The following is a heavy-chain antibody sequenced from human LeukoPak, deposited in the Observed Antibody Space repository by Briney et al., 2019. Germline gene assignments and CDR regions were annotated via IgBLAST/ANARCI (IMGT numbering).Heavy chain of an antibody. CDR2: IFHSGST. D-gene: IGHD3-10*01. Sequence: SETLSLTCAVPGYSLSSGDYWGWIRQSPGKGLEWIGNIFHSGSTYHNPSLKRRVTISVHTSKNEFSLKLSSVTAADTAVYYCARGIYYLIEYWGQGTLVTVSS. CDR1: GYSLSSGDY. V-gene: IGHV4-38-2*01. CDR3: ARGIYYLIEY. J-gene: IGHJ4*02.